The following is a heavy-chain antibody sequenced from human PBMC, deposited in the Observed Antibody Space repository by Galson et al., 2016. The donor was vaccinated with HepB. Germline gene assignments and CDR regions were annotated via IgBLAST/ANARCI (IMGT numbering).Heavy chain of an antibody. J-gene: IGHJ3*02. CDR1: GGSLSAYY. CDR3: ASGFCSGGSCYSGAFDI. D-gene: IGHD2-15*01. CDR2: INHTGNT. V-gene: IGHV4-34*01. Sequence: SETLSLTCAVHGGSLSAYYWNWIRQAPGKGLEWIGEINHTGNTDYNPSLKRRVTVSVDTSNMQFSLNLNSVTAADTAVYFCASGFCSGGSCYSGAFDIWSQGTLVTASA.